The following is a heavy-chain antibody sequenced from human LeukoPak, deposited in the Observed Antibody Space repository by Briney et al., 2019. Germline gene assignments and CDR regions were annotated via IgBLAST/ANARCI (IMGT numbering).Heavy chain of an antibody. CDR1: GFTFSSYA. V-gene: IGHV3-23*01. CDR3: AKQMAVDYFDY. D-gene: IGHD5-24*01. J-gene: IGHJ4*02. Sequence: GGSLRLSCAASGFTFSSYAMSWVRQAPGKGLEWVSAISGSGSSTYYADSVKGRFTISRDNSKDTLYLQMNSLRAEDTAVYYCAKQMAVDYFDYWGQGTLVTVSS. CDR2: ISGSGSST.